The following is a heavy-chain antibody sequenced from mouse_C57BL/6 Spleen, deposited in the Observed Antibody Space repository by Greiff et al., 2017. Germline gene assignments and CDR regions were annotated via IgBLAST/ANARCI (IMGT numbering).Heavy chain of an antibody. CDR2: IDPSDSYT. D-gene: IGHD2-13*01. J-gene: IGHJ2*01. CDR1: GYTFTSYW. CDR3: ARGHD. Sequence: QVQLQQPGAELVKPGASVKLSCKASGYTFTSYWMQWVKQRPGQGLEWIGEIDPSDSYTNYNQKFKGKATLTVDTSSSTAYMQLSSLTSEDSAVYCCARGHDWGQGTTLTVSS. V-gene: IGHV1-50*01.